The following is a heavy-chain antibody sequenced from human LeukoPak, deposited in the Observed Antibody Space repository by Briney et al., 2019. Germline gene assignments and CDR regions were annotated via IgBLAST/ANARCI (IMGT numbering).Heavy chain of an antibody. CDR2: INAGNGNT. V-gene: IGHV1-3*01. CDR3: ARGNSYCSSTSCYGIDY. J-gene: IGHJ4*02. Sequence: ASVKVSCKASGYTFTSYAMHWVRQAPGQRLEWMGWINAGNGNTKYSQKFQGRVTITRDTSASTAYMELSSLRSEDTAVYYCARGNSYCSSTSCYGIDYWGQGTLVTVSS. CDR1: GYTFTSYA. D-gene: IGHD2-2*01.